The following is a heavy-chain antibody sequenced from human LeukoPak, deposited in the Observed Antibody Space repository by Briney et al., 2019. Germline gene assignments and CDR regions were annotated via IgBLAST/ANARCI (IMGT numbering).Heavy chain of an antibody. D-gene: IGHD3-22*01. CDR2: ISSSGSTI. J-gene: IGHJ3*02. Sequence: GGSLRLSCAASGFTFSDYYMSWIRQAPGKGLEWVSYISSSGSTIYYADSVKGRFTISRDNAKNSLYLQMNSLRAEDTAVYYCARYEYDSITRAFDIWGQGTMVTVSS. V-gene: IGHV3-11*04. CDR1: GFTFSDYY. CDR3: ARYEYDSITRAFDI.